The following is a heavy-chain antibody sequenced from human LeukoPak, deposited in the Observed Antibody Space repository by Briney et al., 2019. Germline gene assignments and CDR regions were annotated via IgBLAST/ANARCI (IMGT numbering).Heavy chain of an antibody. J-gene: IGHJ5*02. D-gene: IGHD2-2*01. CDR2: IYYTGST. V-gene: IGHV4-59*01. CDR3: ARLIGRRYCGSTTCGFDP. CDR1: GGSISIYY. Sequence: KSSETLSLTCTVSGGSISIYYWSWIRQPPGKGLEWVGYIYYTGSTNYNPSLNSRVTISVDTSKNQFSLKLSSVTAADTAVYYCARLIGRRYCGSTTCGFDPWGQGTLVIVSS.